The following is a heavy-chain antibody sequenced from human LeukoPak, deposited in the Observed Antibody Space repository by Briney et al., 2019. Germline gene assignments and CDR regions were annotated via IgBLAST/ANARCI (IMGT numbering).Heavy chain of an antibody. Sequence: GASVKVSCKASGYTFTSYYMHWVRQAPGQGLEWMGIINPSGGSTSYAQKFQGRVTMTRDMSTSTVYMELSSLRSDDTAVYYCARAPAVYCGGDCYQNDYWGQGTLVTVSS. CDR3: ARAPAVYCGGDCYQNDY. V-gene: IGHV1-46*01. D-gene: IGHD2-21*02. CDR2: INPSGGST. J-gene: IGHJ4*02. CDR1: GYTFTSYY.